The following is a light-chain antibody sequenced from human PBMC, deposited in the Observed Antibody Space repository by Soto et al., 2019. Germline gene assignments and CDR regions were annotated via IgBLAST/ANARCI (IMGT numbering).Light chain of an antibody. CDR2: LTS. CDR1: QSVSSTY. V-gene: IGKV3-11*01. Sequence: EIMMTQSPGTLSLSPGERATLSCRASQSVSSTYLAWYQHKPGQAPRLLIYLTSNRAAGIPARFSGSGSETDFTLPISDVEPEDFAVCYCHQRQSWPRTFGQGTKVDIK. CDR3: HQRQSWPRT. J-gene: IGKJ1*01.